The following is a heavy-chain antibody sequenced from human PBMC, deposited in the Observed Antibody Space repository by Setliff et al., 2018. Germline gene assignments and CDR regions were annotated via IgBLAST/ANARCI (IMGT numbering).Heavy chain of an antibody. CDR1: GGSISDNNYY. CDR2: ISHSANK. J-gene: IGHJ4*02. Sequence: PSETLSLTCTVSGGSISDNNYYWGWIRQSPGKELEWIGGISHSANKYYNPSFRTGVTISVDMSKNQFFLNLDSVTAADTALYYCARFYGDYQFDYWGQGTLVTVSS. CDR3: ARFYGDYQFDY. V-gene: IGHV4-39*01. D-gene: IGHD4-17*01.